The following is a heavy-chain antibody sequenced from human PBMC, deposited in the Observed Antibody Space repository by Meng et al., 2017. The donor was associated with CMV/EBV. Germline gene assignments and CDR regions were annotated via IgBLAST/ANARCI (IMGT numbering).Heavy chain of an antibody. D-gene: IGHD4-17*01. V-gene: IGHV3-23*01. CDR3: ARDGEVVGTTVTTLDYYYGMDV. Sequence: GGSLRLSCAASGFTFSSYAMHWVRQAPGKGLEWVSAISGSGGSTYYADSVEGRFTISRDNSKNTLYLQMNSLRAEDTAVYYCARDGEVVGTTVTTLDYYYGMDVWGQGTTVTVSS. J-gene: IGHJ6*02. CDR1: GFTFSSYA. CDR2: ISGSGGST.